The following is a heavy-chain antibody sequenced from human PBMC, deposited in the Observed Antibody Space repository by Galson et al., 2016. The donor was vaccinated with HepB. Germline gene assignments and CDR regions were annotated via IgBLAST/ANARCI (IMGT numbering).Heavy chain of an antibody. CDR3: ARNVTIGGSYNRVDAFDV. J-gene: IGHJ3*01. CDR2: IYPGDSDI. Sequence: QSGAEVKEPGESLKISCQASGYRFTDYWVAWVRQMPGKGLEWMGIIYPGDSDIRYSQSFKVQVTISVDKSSAAAYRQWNSLQASDTAIYYCARNVTIGGSYNRVDAFDVWGQGTMVSVSS. CDR1: GYRFTDYW. V-gene: IGHV5-51*01. D-gene: IGHD3-16*01.